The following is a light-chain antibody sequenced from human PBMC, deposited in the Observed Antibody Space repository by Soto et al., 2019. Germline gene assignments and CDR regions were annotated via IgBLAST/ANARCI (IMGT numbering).Light chain of an antibody. Sequence: QSVLTQPPSASGSPGQSVTISCTGTSSDVGGYNYVSWYQKHPGKAPNLLIYEVSKRPSGVPDRFSGSKSANADSLTVSGLQAEDEADYYCSSYGGRNNVEFGGGTKLTVL. J-gene: IGLJ2*01. V-gene: IGLV2-8*01. CDR1: SSDVGGYNY. CDR2: EVS. CDR3: SSYGGRNNVE.